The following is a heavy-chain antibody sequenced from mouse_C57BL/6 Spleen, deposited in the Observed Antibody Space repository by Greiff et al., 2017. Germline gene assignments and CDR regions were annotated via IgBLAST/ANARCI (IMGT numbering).Heavy chain of an antibody. CDR1: GYSFTSYY. J-gene: IGHJ4*01. CDR2: IYPGSGNP. CDR3: ARKTSYDMDY. V-gene: IGHV1-66*01. Sequence: QVQLQQSGPELVKPGASVKISCKASGYSFTSYYIHWVKQRPGQGLEWIGWIYPGSGNPKYNEKFKGKATLTADTSSSTAYMQLSSLTSEDSAVYYCARKTSYDMDYWGQGTSVTVSS.